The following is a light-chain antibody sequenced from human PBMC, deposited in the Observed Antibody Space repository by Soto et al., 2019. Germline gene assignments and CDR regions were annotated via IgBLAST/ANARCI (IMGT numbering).Light chain of an antibody. CDR1: SSDVGGYNF. CDR2: DAN. V-gene: IGLV2-11*01. CDR3: CSYAGGYTFV. Sequence: QSVLTQPRSVSGSPGQSVTISCTGTSSDVGGYNFVSWYQHHPGKAPNLLIYDANKRPSGVPDRFSGSKSGNTASLTISGLQAEDEADYFCCSYAGGYTFVFXTGTKVTVL. J-gene: IGLJ1*01.